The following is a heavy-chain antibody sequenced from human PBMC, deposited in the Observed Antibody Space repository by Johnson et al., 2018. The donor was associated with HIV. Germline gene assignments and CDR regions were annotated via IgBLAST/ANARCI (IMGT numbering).Heavy chain of an antibody. Sequence: QVQLVESGGGVVQPGRSLRLSCAASGFTFSSYAMHWVRQAPGTGLEWVAVISYDGTDKYYADSVKGRFNISRDNSKNALYLQMNSLRSEDTAVYYCAKPPSMGADAFDVWGQGTMVTVSS. J-gene: IGHJ3*01. CDR1: GFTFSSYA. V-gene: IGHV3-30*18. D-gene: IGHD3-16*01. CDR3: AKPPSMGADAFDV. CDR2: ISYDGTDK.